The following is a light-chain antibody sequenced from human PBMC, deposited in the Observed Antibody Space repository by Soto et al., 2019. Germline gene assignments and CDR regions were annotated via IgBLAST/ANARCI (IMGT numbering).Light chain of an antibody. V-gene: IGLV2-11*01. CDR3: ASYVDNSKVV. Sequence: QAVVTQPASVSGSPGQSITISCTGTSSDVGGYNYVSWYQQHPGKAPRFMIFDVSERPSGVPDRFSGSKSGNTASLTISGLQAEDEADYYCASYVDNSKVVFGGGTKLTVL. CDR2: DVS. CDR1: SSDVGGYNY. J-gene: IGLJ2*01.